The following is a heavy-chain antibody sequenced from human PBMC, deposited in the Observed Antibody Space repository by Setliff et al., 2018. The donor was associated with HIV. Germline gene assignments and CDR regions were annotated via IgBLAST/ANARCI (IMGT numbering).Heavy chain of an antibody. D-gene: IGHD3-22*01. CDR1: GFSFSDLY. CDR2: ITTSGTAT. V-gene: IGHV3-11*01. J-gene: IGHJ4*02. CDR3: ATAGEYYDDSGYFFDY. Sequence: GGSLRLSCAASGFSFSDLYMSWIRQAPGKGLEWISLITTSGTATFYADSVKGRFTISMNNANNSVYLQMNSLRAEDTAAYYCATAGEYYDDSGYFFDYWGQGALVTVSS.